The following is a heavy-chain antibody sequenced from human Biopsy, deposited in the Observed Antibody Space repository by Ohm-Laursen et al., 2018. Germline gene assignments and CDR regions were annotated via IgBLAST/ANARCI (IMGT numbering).Heavy chain of an antibody. Sequence: SDTLLLTCTVSGGSISGSSWSWIRQAPGKGLEWIGYISYSRDTNYNPSLKSRITISVDTSKNQFSLKLTSVTAADTAVYYCAKHGSGWTGDDAFHIWGQGTMVTVSS. D-gene: IGHD6-19*01. J-gene: IGHJ3*02. V-gene: IGHV4-59*08. CDR2: ISYSRDT. CDR3: AKHGSGWTGDDAFHI. CDR1: GGSISGSS.